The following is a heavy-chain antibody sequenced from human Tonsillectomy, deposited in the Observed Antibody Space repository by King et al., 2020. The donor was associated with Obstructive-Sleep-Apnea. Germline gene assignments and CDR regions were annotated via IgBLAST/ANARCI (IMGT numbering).Heavy chain of an antibody. CDR2: INHSGST. D-gene: IGHD4-23*01. CDR3: ARDYGGYGMDV. CDR1: GESFSGFY. J-gene: IGHJ6*02. Sequence: VQLQQWGAGLLKPSETLSLTCAVYGESFSGFYWSWIRQPPGKGLEWIGEINHSGSTNYNPSLKSRVTISVDTSQNQFSLKLSSVTAADTAVYYCARDYGGYGMDVWGQGTTVTVSS. V-gene: IGHV4-34*01.